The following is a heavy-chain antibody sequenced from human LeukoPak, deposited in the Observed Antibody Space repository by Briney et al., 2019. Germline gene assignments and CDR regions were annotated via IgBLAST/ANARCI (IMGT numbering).Heavy chain of an antibody. Sequence: GGSLRLSCAASGFIFKDYWMIWVRQAPGKGLEWVANIKQDGSERYYVDSVKGRFTISRDNAKNSLYLQMNTLRAEDTAMYYCAKDAQPRSRWFDPWGQGTLVTVSS. D-gene: IGHD1-14*01. CDR2: IKQDGSER. V-gene: IGHV3-7*03. CDR1: GFIFKDYW. CDR3: AKDAQPRSRWFDP. J-gene: IGHJ5*02.